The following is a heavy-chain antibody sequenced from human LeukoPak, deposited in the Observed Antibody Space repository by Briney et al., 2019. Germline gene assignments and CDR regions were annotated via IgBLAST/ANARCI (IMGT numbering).Heavy chain of an antibody. CDR3: ARGLIAARTFDY. J-gene: IGHJ4*02. Sequence: SQTLSLTCTVSGGSISSGGYYWSWIRQHPGKGLEGIGYIYYSGSTYYNPSLKSRVTISVDTSKNQFSLKLSSVTAADTAVYYCARGLIAARTFDYWGQGTLVTVSS. CDR1: GGSISSGGYY. D-gene: IGHD6-6*01. CDR2: IYYSGST. V-gene: IGHV4-31*03.